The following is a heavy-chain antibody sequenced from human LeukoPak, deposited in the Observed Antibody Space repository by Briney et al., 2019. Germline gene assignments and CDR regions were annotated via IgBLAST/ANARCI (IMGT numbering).Heavy chain of an antibody. CDR3: ARGTVTVTRVDY. CDR2: IYYSGST. V-gene: IGHV4-31*03. Sequence: SETLSLTCTVSGGSISSGGYYWSWIRQHPGKGLEWIGYIYYSGSTYYNPSLESRVTISVDTSKNQFSLKLSSVTAADTAVYYCARGTVTVTRVDYWGQGTLVTVSS. J-gene: IGHJ4*02. CDR1: GGSISSGGYY. D-gene: IGHD4-17*01.